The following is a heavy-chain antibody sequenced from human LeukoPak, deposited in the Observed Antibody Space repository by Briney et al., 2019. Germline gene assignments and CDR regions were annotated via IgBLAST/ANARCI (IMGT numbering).Heavy chain of an antibody. Sequence: SETLSLTCTVSGGSISSYYWSWIRQPPGKGLEWIGYIYYSGSTNYNPSLKSRVTISVDTSKNQFSLKLSSVTAADTAVYYCARWMGGYSYGWLPGSSFDIWGQGTMVTVSS. D-gene: IGHD5-18*01. CDR2: IYYSGST. CDR3: ARWMGGYSYGWLPGSSFDI. J-gene: IGHJ3*02. CDR1: GGSISSYY. V-gene: IGHV4-59*08.